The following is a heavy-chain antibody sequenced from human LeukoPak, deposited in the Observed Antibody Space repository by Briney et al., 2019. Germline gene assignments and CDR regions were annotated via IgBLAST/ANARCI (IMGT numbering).Heavy chain of an antibody. Sequence: SETLSLTCTVSGYSISSGYYWGWIRQPPGKGLEWIGSIYHSGSTYYNPSLKSRVTISVDTSKNQFSLKLSSVTAADTAVYYCARVGDYGSGSYYYYFGYWGQGTLVTVSS. D-gene: IGHD3-10*01. CDR1: GYSISSGYY. CDR3: ARVGDYGSGSYYYYFGY. V-gene: IGHV4-38-2*02. CDR2: IYHSGST. J-gene: IGHJ4*02.